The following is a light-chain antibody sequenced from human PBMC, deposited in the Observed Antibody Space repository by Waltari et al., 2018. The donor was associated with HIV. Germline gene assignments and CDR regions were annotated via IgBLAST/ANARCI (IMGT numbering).Light chain of an antibody. CDR1: TGSVSRKNY. J-gene: IGLJ3*02. V-gene: IGLV7-46*01. Sequence: QAVVTQEPSLSVSPGGTVTVTCASFTGSVSRKNYVHWIQLKPGQAPRTLIYDTERGHLWTFGRFSVFLVGGRAALTLSGALTDDEADYYCLLSFSGVRVFGGGTKLTV. CDR2: DTE. CDR3: LLSFSGVRV.